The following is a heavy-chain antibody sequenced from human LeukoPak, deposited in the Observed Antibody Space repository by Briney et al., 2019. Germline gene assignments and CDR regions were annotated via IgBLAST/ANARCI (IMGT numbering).Heavy chain of an antibody. CDR3: ARDRGDSSGWYGGDY. D-gene: IGHD6-19*01. Sequence: GGSLRLSCAASGFTFSSYWMSWVRQAPGKGLEWVANIKQDGSEKYYVDSVKGRFTISRDNAKNSLYLQMNSLRAEDTAVYYCARDRGDSSGWYGGDYWGQGTLVTVSS. CDR1: GFTFSSYW. V-gene: IGHV3-7*01. CDR2: IKQDGSEK. J-gene: IGHJ4*02.